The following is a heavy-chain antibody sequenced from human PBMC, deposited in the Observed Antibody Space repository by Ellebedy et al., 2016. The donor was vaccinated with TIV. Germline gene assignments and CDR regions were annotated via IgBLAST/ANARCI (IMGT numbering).Heavy chain of an antibody. J-gene: IGHJ4*02. CDR2: IKSKTDTGRA. Sequence: PGGSLRLSCAASGLTFDNAWLSWVRPPPGKGLEWVGRIKSKTDTGRANYAAPLKGRFTISRDDSKNTLYLQMDSLETEDTAVYFCTTGVCSGGSCPFDFWGQGTLVTVSS. D-gene: IGHD2-15*01. CDR3: TTGVCSGGSCPFDF. V-gene: IGHV3-15*01. CDR1: GLTFDNAW.